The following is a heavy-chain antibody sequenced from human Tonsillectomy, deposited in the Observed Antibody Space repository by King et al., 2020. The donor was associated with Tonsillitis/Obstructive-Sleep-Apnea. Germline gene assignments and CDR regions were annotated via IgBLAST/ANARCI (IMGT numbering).Heavy chain of an antibody. V-gene: IGHV4-59*08. CDR2: IYYSLST. Sequence: VQLQESGPGLVKPSETLSLTCTVSGGSISSYYWSCIRQPPGKGLEWIGYIYYSLSTNYNPPLKSRVTISVDTSKNQFSLKLSSVTAADTAVYYCARLGSEMATPKEGYFDYWGQGTLVTVSS. CDR3: ARLGSEMATPKEGYFDY. CDR1: GGSISSYY. J-gene: IGHJ4*02. D-gene: IGHD5-24*01.